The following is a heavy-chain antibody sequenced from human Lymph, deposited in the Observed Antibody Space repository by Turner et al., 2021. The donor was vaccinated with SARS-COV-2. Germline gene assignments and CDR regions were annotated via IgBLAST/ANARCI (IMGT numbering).Heavy chain of an antibody. CDR1: GFTFSSYA. J-gene: IGHJ4*02. CDR3: AKGVRGAMIVVVIPYFDY. D-gene: IGHD3-22*01. V-gene: IGHV3-23*01. CDR2: ISGSGGDT. Sequence: EVQLLESGGGLAQPGGSLRLSCAASGFTFSSYAMSWVRQAPGKGLEWVSAISGSGGDTYYADSVKGRFTISRDNSKNTLYLQMNSLRAEDTAVYYCAKGVRGAMIVVVIPYFDYWGQGTLVTVSS.